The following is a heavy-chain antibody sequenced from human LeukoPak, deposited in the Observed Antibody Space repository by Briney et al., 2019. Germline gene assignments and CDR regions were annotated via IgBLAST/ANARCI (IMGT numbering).Heavy chain of an antibody. J-gene: IGHJ4*02. CDR3: ARGSLLRDYYDSSGYYYFDY. Sequence: SVKVSCKASGGTFSSYAISWVRQAPGQGLEWMGGIIPIFGTANYAQKFQGRVTITADESTSTAYMELSSLRSEDTAVYYCARGSLLRDYYDSSGYYYFDYWGQGTLATVSS. D-gene: IGHD3-22*01. CDR1: GGTFSSYA. V-gene: IGHV1-69*13. CDR2: IIPIFGTA.